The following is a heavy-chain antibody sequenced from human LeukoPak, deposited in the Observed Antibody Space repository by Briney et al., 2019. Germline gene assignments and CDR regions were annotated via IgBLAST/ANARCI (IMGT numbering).Heavy chain of an antibody. J-gene: IGHJ2*01. Sequence: PSETLSLTCTVSGYSISSGYYWGWIRQPPGKGLEWIGNIYHSGSTYYNPSLKSRVTISVDTSKNQFPLKLSSVTAADTAVYYCARARDYWYFDLWGRGTLVTVSS. CDR2: IYHSGST. CDR1: GYSISSGYY. V-gene: IGHV4-38-2*02. CDR3: ARARDYWYFDL. D-gene: IGHD6-6*01.